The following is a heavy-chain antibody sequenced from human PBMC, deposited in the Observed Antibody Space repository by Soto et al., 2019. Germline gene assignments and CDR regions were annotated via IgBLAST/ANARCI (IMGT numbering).Heavy chain of an antibody. CDR2: ISGSAGST. J-gene: IGHJ4*02. CDR3: AKAGGAAGTVDYFDY. CDR1: GFTFNNYA. V-gene: IGHV3-23*01. Sequence: GGSLRLSCAASGFTFNNYAINWVRQSPGKGLEWVSVISGSAGSTYYADSVKGRFTITRDNSKNTLYLQMSSLRVEDTAVYYCAKAGGAAGTVDYFDYWGQGTLVTVSS. D-gene: IGHD6-13*01.